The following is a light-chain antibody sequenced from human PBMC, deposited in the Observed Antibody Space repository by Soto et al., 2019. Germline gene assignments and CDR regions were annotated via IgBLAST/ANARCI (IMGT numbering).Light chain of an antibody. J-gene: IGKJ5*01. CDR2: GAS. V-gene: IGKV3-20*01. CDR1: QSVSSR. Sequence: EIVLPQSPGTLSLSPGERATLSCRASQSVSSRLAWYQQRPGQAPRLLISGASSRATGIPARFGGSGSGTDFTLTIIRLEPEEFAVYYCQQYDSSPITFGQGTRLEI. CDR3: QQYDSSPIT.